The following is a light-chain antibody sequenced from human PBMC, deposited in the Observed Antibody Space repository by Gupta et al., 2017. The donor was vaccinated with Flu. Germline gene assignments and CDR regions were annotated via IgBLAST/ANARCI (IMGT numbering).Light chain of an antibody. CDR2: GNN. CDR3: QSYDRSLSGVI. Sequence: VIISCTGSSSNIGAGYDVHWYQQFLGAAPKLLIYGNNNRPSGVPGRFSGSKSGTSASLAISGPQAEDEADYYCQSYDRSLSGVIFGGGTKLTVL. V-gene: IGLV1-40*01. CDR1: SSNIGAGYD. J-gene: IGLJ2*01.